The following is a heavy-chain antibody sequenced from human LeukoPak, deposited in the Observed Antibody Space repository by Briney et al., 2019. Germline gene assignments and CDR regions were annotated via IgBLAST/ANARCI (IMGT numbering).Heavy chain of an antibody. Sequence: GGSLRLSCAASGFTFSSYWMSWVRQAPGKGLEWVSSISSSSSYIYYADSVKGRFTISRDNAKNSLYLQMNSLRAEDTAVYYCASEGTPPTNWFDPWGQGTLVTVSS. CDR2: ISSSSSYI. CDR1: GFTFSSYW. J-gene: IGHJ5*02. CDR3: ASEGTPPTNWFDP. V-gene: IGHV3-21*01. D-gene: IGHD1-26*01.